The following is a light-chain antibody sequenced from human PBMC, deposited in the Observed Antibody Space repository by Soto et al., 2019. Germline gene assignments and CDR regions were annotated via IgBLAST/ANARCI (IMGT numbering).Light chain of an antibody. Sequence: EIVLTQSPGTLSLSPGETATLSCRASQSVRSNYLAWYQQKAGQPPNLLIYWASTRESGVPDRFSGSGSGTDFTLTISSLQAEDVAVYYCQQYYSIPPTFGQGTKVEI. J-gene: IGKJ1*01. CDR1: QSVRSNY. CDR2: WAS. CDR3: QQYYSIPPT. V-gene: IGKV4-1*01.